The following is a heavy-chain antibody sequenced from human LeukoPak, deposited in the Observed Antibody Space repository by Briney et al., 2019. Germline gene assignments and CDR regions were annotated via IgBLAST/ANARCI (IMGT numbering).Heavy chain of an antibody. V-gene: IGHV3-49*04. Sequence: GGSLRLSCAASGFTFSTYAMGWVRQAPGKGLEWVGFIKSKAYGGTTESAASLKGRFTISRDDSKSIAYMQMNSLKTEDTAVYYCNRAQLQSQWLRLYYYGMDVWGQGTTVTVSS. CDR3: NRAQLQSQWLRLYYYGMDV. CDR2: IKSKAYGGTT. J-gene: IGHJ6*02. CDR1: GFTFSTYA. D-gene: IGHD5-12*01.